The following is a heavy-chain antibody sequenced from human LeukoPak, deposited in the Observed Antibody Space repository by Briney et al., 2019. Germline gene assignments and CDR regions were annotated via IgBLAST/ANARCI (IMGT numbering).Heavy chain of an antibody. J-gene: IGHJ4*02. V-gene: IGHV3-11*04. D-gene: IGHD2-2*01. CDR1: GFTFSDYY. CDR2: ISSSGSTI. Sequence: GGSLRLSCAASGFTFSDYYMSWIRQAPGKGLEWVSYISSSGSTIYYADSVKGRFTISRDNAKNSLYLQMNSLRAEDTAVYYCAKTLYCSSTSCMKTFDYWGQGTLVTVSS. CDR3: AKTLYCSSTSCMKTFDY.